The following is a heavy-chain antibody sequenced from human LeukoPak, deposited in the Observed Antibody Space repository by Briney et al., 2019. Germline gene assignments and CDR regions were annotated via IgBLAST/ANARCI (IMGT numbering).Heavy chain of an antibody. Sequence: ASVKVSCKASGYTFTGYHMHWVRQAPGQGLEWMGWINPNSGGTNYAQKFQGRVTMTRDTSISTAYMELSRLRSDDTAVYYCARARRLRYFDCPTWGQGTLVTVSS. CDR2: INPNSGGT. CDR3: ARARRLRYFDCPT. J-gene: IGHJ5*02. D-gene: IGHD3-9*01. CDR1: GYTFTGYH. V-gene: IGHV1-2*02.